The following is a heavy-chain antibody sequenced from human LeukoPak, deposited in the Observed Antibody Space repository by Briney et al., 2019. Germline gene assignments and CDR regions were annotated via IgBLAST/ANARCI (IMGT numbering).Heavy chain of an antibody. Sequence: GGSLRLSCAASGFTFDDYSMHWVRQVPGKSLQGVSLITWDGGCTFYADSVKGRFTISRDNSKKSLSLQMYGLSLEDTALYYCARERGRVIDYWGQGTLVTVSS. D-gene: IGHD1-26*01. CDR1: GFTFDDYS. J-gene: IGHJ4*02. CDR2: ITWDGGCT. CDR3: ARERGRVIDY. V-gene: IGHV3-43*01.